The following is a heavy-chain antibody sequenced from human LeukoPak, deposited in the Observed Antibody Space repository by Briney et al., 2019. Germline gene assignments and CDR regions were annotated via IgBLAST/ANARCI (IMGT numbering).Heavy chain of an antibody. V-gene: IGHV4-34*01. D-gene: IGHD3-16*01. CDR2: INHSGST. Sequence: PRGSLRLSCAASGFTFSSYNMNWVRQPPGKVLEWIGEINHSGSTNYNPSLKSRVTISVDTSKNQFSLKLSSVTAADTAVYYCARGCYGSYVVFSFDYWGQGTLVTVSS. J-gene: IGHJ4*02. CDR1: GFTFSSYN. CDR3: ARGCYGSYVVFSFDY.